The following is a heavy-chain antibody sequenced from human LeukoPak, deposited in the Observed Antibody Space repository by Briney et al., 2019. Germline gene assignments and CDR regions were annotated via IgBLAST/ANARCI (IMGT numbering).Heavy chain of an antibody. V-gene: IGHV4-31*03. J-gene: IGHJ3*02. CDR2: IYYSGST. CDR1: GGSISSGGYY. D-gene: IGHD3-22*01. Sequence: SETLSLTCTVSGGSISSGGYYWSWIRQHPGKGLEWIGYIYYSGSTYYNPSLKSRVTISVDTSKNQFSLKLSSVTAADTAVYYCARSGIVVVRRLRAFDIWGQGTMVTVSS. CDR3: ARSGIVVVRRLRAFDI.